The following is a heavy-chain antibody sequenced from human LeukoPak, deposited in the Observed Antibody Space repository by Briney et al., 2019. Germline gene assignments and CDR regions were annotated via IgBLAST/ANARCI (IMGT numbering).Heavy chain of an antibody. CDR1: GYSFTSYW. Sequence: GESLKISCKGSGYSFTSYWIAWVRQMPGKGLEWIGIIYPGDSETRYSPSFQGQVTISADKSISTAYLQWSSLRASDTAMYYCARLLTNWGDSWGQGTLVTVSS. CDR2: IYPGDSET. D-gene: IGHD7-27*01. J-gene: IGHJ4*02. V-gene: IGHV5-51*01. CDR3: ARLLTNWGDS.